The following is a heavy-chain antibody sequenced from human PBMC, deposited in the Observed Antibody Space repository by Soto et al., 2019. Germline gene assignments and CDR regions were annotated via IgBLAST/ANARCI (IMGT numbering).Heavy chain of an antibody. J-gene: IGHJ3*02. CDR1: GFNFANAF. D-gene: IGHD2-8*02. V-gene: IGHV3-15*07. Sequence: GGSLRLSCAASGFNFANAFMNRVRQAPGKGLEWIGRIRTKTYGEAVDYAAPVKGRFTIARDDSRDTLYLQMNSLKTEDTAVYYCTSCRGYCTGLVAYDIWGQGTMVTVSS. CDR2: IRTKTYGEAV. CDR3: TSCRGYCTGLVAYDI.